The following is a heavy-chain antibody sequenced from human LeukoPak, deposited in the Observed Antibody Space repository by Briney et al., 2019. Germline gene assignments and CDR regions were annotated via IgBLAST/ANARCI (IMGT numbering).Heavy chain of an antibody. Sequence: GGSLRLSCAGSGFTFSDYYMSWIRQAPGKGLEWVSYISSSGSTIYYADSVKGRFTISRDNAKNSLYLQMNSLRAEDTAVYYCARDLRIVVVPAAPRWGYWGQGTLVTVSS. J-gene: IGHJ4*02. V-gene: IGHV3-11*01. D-gene: IGHD2-2*01. CDR2: ISSSGSTI. CDR1: GFTFSDYY. CDR3: ARDLRIVVVPAAPRWGY.